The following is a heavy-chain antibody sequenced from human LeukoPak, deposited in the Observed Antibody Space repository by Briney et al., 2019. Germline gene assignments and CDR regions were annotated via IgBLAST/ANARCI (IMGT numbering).Heavy chain of an antibody. V-gene: IGHV1-2*02. CDR3: ARGPYYNGSGSYYQGWFDP. J-gene: IGHJ5*02. CDR1: GYTFTGYY. Sequence: ASVKVSCKASGYTFTGYYMHCVRQAPGQGLEWMGWINPNSGGTNYAQKLQGRVTMTRDTSISTAYMELSRLRSDGTAVYYCARGPYYNGSGSYYQGWFDPWGQGTLVTVSS. CDR2: INPNSGGT. D-gene: IGHD3-10*01.